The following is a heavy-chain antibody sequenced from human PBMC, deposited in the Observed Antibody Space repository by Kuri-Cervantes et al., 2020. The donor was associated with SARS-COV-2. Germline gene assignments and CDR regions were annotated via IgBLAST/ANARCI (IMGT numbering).Heavy chain of an antibody. D-gene: IGHD2-2*01. CDR2: IYYSGST. J-gene: IGHJ4*02. Sequence: SETLSLTCTVSGGSISSGDYYWSWIRQPPGKGLEWIGYIYYSGSTYYNPSLKSRVTISVDTSKNQFSLKLSSVTAADTAVYYCARIRPKLGYCSSTSCYSPMGYFDYWGQGTLVTVSS. CDR3: ARIRPKLGYCSSTSCYSPMGYFDY. V-gene: IGHV4-30-4*08. CDR1: GGSISSGDYY.